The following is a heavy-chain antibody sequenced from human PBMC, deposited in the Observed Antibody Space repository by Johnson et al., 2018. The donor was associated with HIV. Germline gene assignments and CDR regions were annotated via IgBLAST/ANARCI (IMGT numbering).Heavy chain of an antibody. CDR2: ISWNSGSL. J-gene: IGHJ3*02. Sequence: EVQLVESGGGLVQPGRSLRLSCAASGFIFDDYAMHWVRQAPGKGLEWVSGISWNSGSLGYADSVKGRFTISRDNAKNSLYLQMNSLRAEDTALYYCAKDNGDGSGSYYRINPDAFDIWGQGTMVTVSS. D-gene: IGHD3-10*01. CDR1: GFIFDDYA. V-gene: IGHV3-9*01. CDR3: AKDNGDGSGSYYRINPDAFDI.